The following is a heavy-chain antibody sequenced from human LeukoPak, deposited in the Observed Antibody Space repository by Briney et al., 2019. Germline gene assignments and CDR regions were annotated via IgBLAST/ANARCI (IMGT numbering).Heavy chain of an antibody. CDR3: ARDPTRGYDFWSGYYEGGDY. D-gene: IGHD3-3*01. Sequence: ASVKVSCXASGYTFTGYYMHWVRQAHGQGLEWMAWINPNNGGTNYAQKFQGRVTMTRDTSISTAYMELSRLRSDDTAVYYCARDPTRGYDFWSGYYEGGDYWGQGTLVTVSS. J-gene: IGHJ4*02. CDR2: INPNNGGT. V-gene: IGHV1-2*02. CDR1: GYTFTGYY.